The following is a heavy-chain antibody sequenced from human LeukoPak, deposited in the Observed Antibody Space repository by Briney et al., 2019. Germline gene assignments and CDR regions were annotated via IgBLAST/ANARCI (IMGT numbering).Heavy chain of an antibody. D-gene: IGHD3-16*02. CDR1: GFTFSSYS. Sequence: GGSLRLSCAASGFTFSSYSMNWVRQAPGKGLEWVSSISSSSSYIHYADSVKGRFTISRDNAKNSLYLQMNSLRAEDTAVYYCARESVWGSYRYTPFDYWGQGTLVTVSS. CDR3: ARESVWGSYRYTPFDY. CDR2: ISSSSSYI. J-gene: IGHJ4*02. V-gene: IGHV3-21*01.